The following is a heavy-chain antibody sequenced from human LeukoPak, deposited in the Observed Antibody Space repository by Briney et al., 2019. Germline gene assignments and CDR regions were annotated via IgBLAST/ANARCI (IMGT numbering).Heavy chain of an antibody. D-gene: IGHD3-3*01. CDR3: ARTRFLEWSDLDY. V-gene: IGHV1-2*02. Sequence: ASVKVSCKASGYTFTGYYMHWVRQAPGQGLEWMGWINPNSGGTNYAQKFQGRVTMTRDTSISTAYMELSRLRSDDTAVYYCARTRFLEWSDLDYWGPGTLVTVSS. CDR2: INPNSGGT. J-gene: IGHJ4*02. CDR1: GYTFTGYY.